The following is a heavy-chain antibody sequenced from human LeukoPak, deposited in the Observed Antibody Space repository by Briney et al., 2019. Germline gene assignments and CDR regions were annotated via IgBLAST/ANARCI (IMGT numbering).Heavy chain of an antibody. CDR1: GFTFSSYP. CDR2: ISYDGSNK. D-gene: IGHD3-10*01. J-gene: IGHJ4*02. CDR3: ARESCRFGDFYFDY. V-gene: IGHV3-30*04. Sequence: PGRSLRLSCAASGFTFSSYPMHWVRQAPGKGLEWVAVISYDGSNKYYADSVKIRFPHSRDNSKNTLYLQMNSLRAEDTAVYYCARESCRFGDFYFDYWGQGTLVTVSS.